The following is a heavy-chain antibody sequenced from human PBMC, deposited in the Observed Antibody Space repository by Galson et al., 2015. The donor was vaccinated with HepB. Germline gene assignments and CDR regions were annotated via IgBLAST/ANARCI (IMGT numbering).Heavy chain of an antibody. CDR1: GGSISSSSYY. Sequence: ETLSLTCTVSGGSISSSSYYWGWIRQPPGKGLEWIGSIYYSGSTYYNPSLKSRVTISVDTSKNQFSLKLSSVTAADTAVYYCARDAVTAYSSSWYGGSFGKGHWFDPWGQGTLVTVSS. D-gene: IGHD6-13*01. V-gene: IGHV4-39*07. CDR3: ARDAVTAYSSSWYGGSFGKGHWFDP. CDR2: IYYSGST. J-gene: IGHJ5*02.